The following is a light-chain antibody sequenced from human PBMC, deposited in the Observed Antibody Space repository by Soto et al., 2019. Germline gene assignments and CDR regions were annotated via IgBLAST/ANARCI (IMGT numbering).Light chain of an antibody. CDR1: QGISSY. J-gene: IGKJ5*01. V-gene: IGKV1-9*01. CDR2: AAS. CDR3: QQLNSYPIT. Sequence: IQLTQSPSSLSASLGARVTITCRASQGISSYLAWYQQKPGKAPKLLIYAASTLQSGVPSRFRGSGSGTDFTLTISSLQPEDFATYYCQQLNSYPITFGQGTRLEIK.